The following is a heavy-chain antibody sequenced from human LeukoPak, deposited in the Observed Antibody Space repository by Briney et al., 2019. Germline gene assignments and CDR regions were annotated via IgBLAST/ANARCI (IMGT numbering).Heavy chain of an antibody. V-gene: IGHV4-39*01. D-gene: IGHD3-16*01. CDR1: GASLSSSSYY. J-gene: IGHJ3*02. CDR3: ASHPPIGALDI. CDR2: IHYSGST. Sequence: SETLSLTCTVSGASLSSSSYYWGWIRQPPGKGLEWIGSIHYSGSTHYNPSLKSRVTISVDTSKNQFSLKLRSVTAADTAVYYCASHPPIGALDIWGRGTMVTGSS.